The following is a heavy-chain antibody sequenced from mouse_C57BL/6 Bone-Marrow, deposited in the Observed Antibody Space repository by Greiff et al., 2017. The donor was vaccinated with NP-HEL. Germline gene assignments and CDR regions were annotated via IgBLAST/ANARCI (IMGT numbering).Heavy chain of an antibody. CDR2: INPSSGYT. Sequence: QVQLQQSGAGLARPGASVKMSCKASGYTFTSYTMHWVKQRPGQGLEWIGYINPSSGYTKYNPKFKAKATLTADKSSSTAYMQLSSLTSEDSAVDYCASHLYYSFAYWGQGTLVTVSA. D-gene: IGHD2-1*01. CDR1: GYTFTSYT. J-gene: IGHJ3*01. CDR3: ASHLYYSFAY. V-gene: IGHV1-4*01.